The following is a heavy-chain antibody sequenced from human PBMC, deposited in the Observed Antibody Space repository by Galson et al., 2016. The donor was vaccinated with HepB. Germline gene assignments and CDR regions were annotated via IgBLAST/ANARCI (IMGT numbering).Heavy chain of an antibody. Sequence: QSGAEVKKPGESLKISCKGSGYSFTSYWIGWVRQMPGKGLEWMGIIYPGDPDTSYSPSFQGQVTISADKSISTAYLQWSSLKASDTAMFYCASLAAGGDHGTPYYYYYGMDVWGQGTTVTVSS. D-gene: IGHD6-13*01. CDR2: IYPGDPDT. J-gene: IGHJ6*02. CDR1: GYSFTSYW. V-gene: IGHV5-51*01. CDR3: ASLAAGGDHGTPYYYYYGMDV.